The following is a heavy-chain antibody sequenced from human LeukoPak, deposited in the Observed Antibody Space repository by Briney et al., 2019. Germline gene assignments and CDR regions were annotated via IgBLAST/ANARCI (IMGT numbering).Heavy chain of an antibody. CDR1: GYTFASFG. V-gene: IGHV1-18*01. CDR2: SSAYNGNT. CDR3: TRDLGVDTTMIFFDY. J-gene: IGHJ4*02. D-gene: IGHD5-18*01. Sequence: ASVKVSCKASGYTFASFGISWVRQAPGQGLEWMGWSSAYNGNTNYAQKFQGRVTMTTDTSTSTAYMEVRSLRSDDTAVYYCTRDLGVDTTMIFFDYWGQGSLVTVSS.